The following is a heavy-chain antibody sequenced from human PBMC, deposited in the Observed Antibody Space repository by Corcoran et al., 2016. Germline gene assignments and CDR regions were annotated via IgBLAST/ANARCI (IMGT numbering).Heavy chain of an antibody. D-gene: IGHD3-16*01. CDR2: IRNKTNNYAA. CDR1: GLVFSDAA. V-gene: IGHV3-73*02. Sequence: EVQLVESGGGLVQPGGSLKLSCAASGLVFSDAAIHWVRQASGKGLEWSGLIRNKTNNYAAVYAASVQGRFTISRDTAAYLQMNSLKSEDTAVYYCIRGIGGHGMDVWGQGATVTVSS. J-gene: IGHJ6*02. CDR3: IRGIGGHGMDV.